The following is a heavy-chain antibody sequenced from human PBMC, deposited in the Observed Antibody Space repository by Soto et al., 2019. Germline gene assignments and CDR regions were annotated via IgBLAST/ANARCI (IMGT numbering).Heavy chain of an antibody. J-gene: IGHJ6*02. CDR2: ISAYNGNT. CDR1: GYTFTSYG. D-gene: IGHD3-9*01. Sequence: QVQLVQSGAEVKKPGASVKVSCKASGYTFTSYGISWVRQAPGQGLEWMGWISAYNGNTNYAQKLQGRVTMTTDTXTXTXFMELRSRRSDDTAVYYCARDAYFDWFPYRYYGMDVWGQGTTVTVSS. CDR3: ARDAYFDWFPYRYYGMDV. V-gene: IGHV1-18*01.